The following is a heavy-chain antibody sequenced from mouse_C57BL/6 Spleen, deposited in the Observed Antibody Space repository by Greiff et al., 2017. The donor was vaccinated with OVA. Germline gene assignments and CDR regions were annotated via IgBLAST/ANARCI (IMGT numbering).Heavy chain of an antibody. V-gene: IGHV1-59*01. CDR1: GYTFTSYW. CDR3: ARYYGSSLYAMDY. CDR2: IDPSDSYT. J-gene: IGHJ4*01. D-gene: IGHD1-1*01. Sequence: QVQLQQPGAELVRPGTSVKLSCKASGYTFTSYWMHWVKQRPGQGLEWIGVIDPSDSYTNYNQQFKGKATLTVDTSSRTAYMQLSSLTSEDSAVYYGARYYGSSLYAMDYWGQGTSVTVSS.